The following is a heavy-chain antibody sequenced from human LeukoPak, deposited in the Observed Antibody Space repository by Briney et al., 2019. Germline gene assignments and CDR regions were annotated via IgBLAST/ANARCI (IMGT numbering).Heavy chain of an antibody. CDR2: IIPIFGIA. D-gene: IGHD4-17*01. CDR3: ARDPEIYGDYVYFDY. J-gene: IGHJ4*02. V-gene: IGHV1-69*10. CDR1: GGTFISYA. Sequence: SVKVSCKASGGTFISYAISWVRQAPGQGLEWMGRIIPIFGIANYAQKFQGRVTITADKSTSTAYMELSSLRSEDTAVYYCARDPEIYGDYVYFDYWGQGTLVTVSS.